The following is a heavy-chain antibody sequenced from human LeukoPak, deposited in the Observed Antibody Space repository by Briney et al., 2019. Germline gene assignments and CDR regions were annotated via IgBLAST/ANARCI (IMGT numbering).Heavy chain of an antibody. CDR1: GYTFTSYG. Sequence: EASVKVSCKASGYTFTSYGISGVRQAPGQGLEWMGWISAYNGNTNYAQKLQGRVTMTTDTSTSTAYMELRSLRSDDTAVYYCARDPFLWFGEAIDYWGQGTLVTVSS. D-gene: IGHD3-10*01. CDR2: ISAYNGNT. J-gene: IGHJ4*02. CDR3: ARDPFLWFGEAIDY. V-gene: IGHV1-18*01.